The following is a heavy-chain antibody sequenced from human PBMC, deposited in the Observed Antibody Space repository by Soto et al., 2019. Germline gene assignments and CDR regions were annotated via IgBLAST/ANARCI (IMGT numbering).Heavy chain of an antibody. CDR1: GYTFTKYS. Sequence: QVQLVQSGAEVKKPGASVKVSCKASGYTFTKYSISWVRQAPGQGLEWMGWIGYDGDTKYVQNVQGRVVMTTDTSTSTAYMELRNLRSDDTAMYFCAREQHLVSHDFWGQGTLVTVSS. CDR2: IGYDGDT. CDR3: AREQHLVSHDF. J-gene: IGHJ4*02. D-gene: IGHD6-13*01. V-gene: IGHV1-18*01.